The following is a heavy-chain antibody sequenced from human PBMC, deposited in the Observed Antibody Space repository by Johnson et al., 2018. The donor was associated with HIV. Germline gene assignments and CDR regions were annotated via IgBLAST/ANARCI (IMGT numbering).Heavy chain of an antibody. J-gene: IGHJ3*02. V-gene: IGHV3-72*01. CDR2: TRNKANSYIT. CDR1: GFTFSSYG. Sequence: VQLVESGGGLVQPGGSLRLSCAASGFTFSSYGMHWVRQAPGKGLEWVGRTRNKANSYITEYAASVKGRFSISRDDSKNSLYLQMNSLKTEDTAVYYCAREGDGGAFDIWGQGTMVTVAS. D-gene: IGHD3-16*01. CDR3: AREGDGGAFDI.